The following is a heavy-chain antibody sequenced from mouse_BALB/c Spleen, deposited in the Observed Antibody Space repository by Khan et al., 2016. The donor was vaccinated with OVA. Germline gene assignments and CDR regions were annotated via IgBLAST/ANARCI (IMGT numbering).Heavy chain of an antibody. CDR1: GYSITSDYA. J-gene: IGHJ2*01. V-gene: IGHV3-2*02. D-gene: IGHD1-1*01. CDR2: ISYSGNT. CDR3: ARVYGGDFDY. Sequence: EVKLEESGPGLVKPSQSLSLTCTVTGYSITSDYAWNWIRQFPGNKLEWMGFISYSGNTNYIPSLKSRIPITRDTSQNQFFLQLHSVTTEDAARYDCARVYGGDFDYWGQGTTLTVAS.